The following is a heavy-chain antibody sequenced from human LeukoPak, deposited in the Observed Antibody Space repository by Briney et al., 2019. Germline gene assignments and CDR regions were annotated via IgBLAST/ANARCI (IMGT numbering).Heavy chain of an antibody. J-gene: IGHJ3*02. D-gene: IGHD1-14*01. V-gene: IGHV3-15*01. Sequence: GGSLRLSCRASGFAFSSAWMSWVRQAPGKGLEWVGRIKRRNEGGTTDYGASAKGRFTISRDDSENTLYLQMNSLRAEDTAVYYCAKDERAEGGAFDIWGQGTMVTVSS. CDR2: IKRRNEGGTT. CDR1: GFAFSSAW. CDR3: AKDERAEGGAFDI.